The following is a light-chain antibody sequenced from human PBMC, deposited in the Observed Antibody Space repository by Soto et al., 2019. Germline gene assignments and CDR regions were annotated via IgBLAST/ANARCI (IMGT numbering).Light chain of an antibody. CDR2: EVS. J-gene: IGLJ1*01. Sequence: QSVLTQPASVSGSPGQSITISCTGTSSDVGVYNYVSWYQQHPGKAPKLMIYEVSNRPSGVSNRFSGYKSGNTASLTISGLQAEDEADYYCSSYTSSSPYVFGPGTKVTV. CDR1: SSDVGVYNY. V-gene: IGLV2-14*01. CDR3: SSYTSSSPYV.